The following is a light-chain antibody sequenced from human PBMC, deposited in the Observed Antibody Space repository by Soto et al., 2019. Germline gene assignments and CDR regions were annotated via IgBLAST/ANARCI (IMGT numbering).Light chain of an antibody. CDR1: QSVSSY. J-gene: IGKJ5*01. CDR3: QQRSNWPLT. CDR2: DPS. V-gene: IGKV3-11*01. Sequence: PGERATLSCRASQSVSSYLGWCQRTNGQAPRLLIYDPSNRATDIPARFSGSGSGTDFTLTISRLEPEDSEVYYCQQRSNWPLTFGQGTRLEIK.